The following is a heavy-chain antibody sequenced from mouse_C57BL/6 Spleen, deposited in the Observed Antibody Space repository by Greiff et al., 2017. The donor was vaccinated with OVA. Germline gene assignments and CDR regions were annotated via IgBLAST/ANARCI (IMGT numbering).Heavy chain of an antibody. CDR1: GFTFSSYA. D-gene: IGHD1-1*01. CDR2: ISDGGSYT. Sequence: EVQLVESGGGLVKPGGSLKLSCAASGFTFSSYAMSWVRQTPEKRLEWVATISDGGSYTYYPDNVKGRFTISRDNAKNNLYLQMRNLTSEDTARYYCTREFLTTVVGVYFDVWGTGTSVTVSS. CDR3: TREFLTTVVGVYFDV. V-gene: IGHV5-4*01. J-gene: IGHJ1*03.